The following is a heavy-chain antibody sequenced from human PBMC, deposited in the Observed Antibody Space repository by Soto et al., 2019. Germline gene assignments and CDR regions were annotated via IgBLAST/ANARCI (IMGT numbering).Heavy chain of an antibody. Sequence: GESLKISCKGSGYSFTSYWIGWVRQMPWKGLEWMGIIYPGDSDTRYSPSFQGQVTISADKSISTAYLQWSSLKASDTAMYYCARQVIYGGNSVDAFDIWGQGTMVTVSS. CDR3: ARQVIYGGNSVDAFDI. J-gene: IGHJ3*02. CDR1: GYSFTSYW. V-gene: IGHV5-51*01. CDR2: IYPGDSDT. D-gene: IGHD2-21*02.